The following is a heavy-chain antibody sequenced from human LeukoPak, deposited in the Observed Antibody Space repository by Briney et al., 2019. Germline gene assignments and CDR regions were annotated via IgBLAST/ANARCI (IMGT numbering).Heavy chain of an antibody. CDR2: FDPEDGET. V-gene: IGHV1-24*01. D-gene: IGHD2-21*02. J-gene: IGHJ4*02. CDR1: GYTLTELF. CDR3: ATDFLPWVATDY. Sequence: ASVKVSCKVSGYTLTELFMHWVRQAPGKGLEWMGGFDPEDGETIYAQKFQGRVTMTEDTSTDTAYMELSSLRSEDTAVYYCATDFLPWVATDYWGQGTLVTVSS.